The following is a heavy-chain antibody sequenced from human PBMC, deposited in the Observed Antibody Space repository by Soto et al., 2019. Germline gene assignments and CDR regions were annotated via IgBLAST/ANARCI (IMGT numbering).Heavy chain of an antibody. CDR2: ISHSGST. D-gene: IGHD2-2*02. V-gene: IGHV4-31*03. J-gene: IGHJ4*02. CDR3: AREYTYGSNFFDC. Sequence: QVQLQESGPGLVKPSQTLSLTCTVSGGSISSAAYYWSWIRQHPGKGLEWIGYISHSGSTYYKPSRNSRVIISVDTSKNQFSLSFTSVPAADTAVYYCAREYTYGSNFFDCWGQGALVTVSS. CDR1: GGSISSAAYY.